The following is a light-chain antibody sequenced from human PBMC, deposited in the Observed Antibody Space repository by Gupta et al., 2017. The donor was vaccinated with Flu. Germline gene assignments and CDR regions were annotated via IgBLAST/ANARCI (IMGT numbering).Light chain of an antibody. CDR2: TNS. Sequence: TSNIRSNPLNGYQQFPGTVPKLLIHTNSQRPSGVPERFSGSKSGTSASLASSGLLFEDEADYYCAAWDDSLNGWVFGGGTKLTVL. J-gene: IGLJ3*02. CDR3: AAWDDSLNGWV. CDR1: TSNIRSNP. V-gene: IGLV1-44*01.